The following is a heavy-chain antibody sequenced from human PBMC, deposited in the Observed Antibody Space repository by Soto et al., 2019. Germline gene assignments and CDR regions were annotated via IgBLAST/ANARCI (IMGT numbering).Heavy chain of an antibody. CDR1: GFTFDDYA. CDR3: AKVLKGASWHNFVDY. J-gene: IGHJ4*02. V-gene: IGHV3-9*01. Sequence: LRLSCAASGFTFDDYAMHWVRQAPGKGLEWVSGISWNSGSIGYADSVKGRFTISRDNAKNSLYLQMNSLRAEDTALYYCAKVLKGASWHNFVDYWGQGALVTVSS. D-gene: IGHD2-2*01. CDR2: ISWNSGSI.